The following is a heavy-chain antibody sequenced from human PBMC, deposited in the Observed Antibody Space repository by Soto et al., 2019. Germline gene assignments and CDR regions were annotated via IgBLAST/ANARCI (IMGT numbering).Heavy chain of an antibody. CDR1: GGTFSSYT. Sequence: QVQLVQSGAEVKKPGSSVKVSCKASGGTFSSYTISWVRQAPGQGLEWMGRIIPILGIANYAQKFQGRVTMXXDXSXXTAYRELSSLRSEDTAVYYCARADVLRYFGGGMDVWGQGTTVTVSS. J-gene: IGHJ6*02. D-gene: IGHD3-9*01. V-gene: IGHV1-69*02. CDR2: IIPILGIA. CDR3: ARADVLRYFGGGMDV.